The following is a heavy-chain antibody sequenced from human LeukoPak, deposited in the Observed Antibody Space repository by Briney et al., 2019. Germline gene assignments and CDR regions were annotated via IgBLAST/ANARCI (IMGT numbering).Heavy chain of an antibody. D-gene: IGHD2-2*01. CDR3: ARATSPDAFDI. V-gene: IGHV4-30-2*01. J-gene: IGHJ3*02. Sequence: SETLSLTCAVSGGSISSSGYSWNWIRQPPGKGLEWIGYIYHSGSTYYNPSLKSRVTISVDRSKNQFSLKLSSVTAADTAVYYCARATSPDAFDIWGQGTMVTVFS. CDR2: IYHSGST. CDR1: GGSISSSGYS.